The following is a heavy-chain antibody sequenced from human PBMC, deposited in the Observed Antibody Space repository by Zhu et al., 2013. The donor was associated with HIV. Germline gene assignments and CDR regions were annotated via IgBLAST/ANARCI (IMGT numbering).Heavy chain of an antibody. CDR2: FSPGGGST. V-gene: IGHV1-46*01. J-gene: IGHJ2*01. Sequence: QVQLVQSGAEVKKPGASVKLSCKASGYTFTNHYVHWVRQAPGQGLEWLGTFSPGGGSTGYAQKFQGRVTMTSDTSTSTVYMELTSLRSEGTAIYYCARVPRGYYFGYFDLWGRGTLVTVSS. CDR1: GYTFTNHY. D-gene: IGHD3-22*01. CDR3: ARVPRGYYFGYFDL.